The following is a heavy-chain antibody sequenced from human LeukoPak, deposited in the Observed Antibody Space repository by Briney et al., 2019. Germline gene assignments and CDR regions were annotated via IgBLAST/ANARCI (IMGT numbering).Heavy chain of an antibody. CDR3: ARDNPQTYYYDSSGYYYET. D-gene: IGHD3-22*01. V-gene: IGHV1-3*01. CDR2: INAGNGNT. Sequence: AASVKVSCKASGYTFINYAMHWVRQAPGQRLEWMGWINAGNGNTKYSQKFQGRVTITRDTSASTAYMELSSLRFEDTAVYYCARDNPQTYYYDSSGYYYETWGQGTLVTVSS. J-gene: IGHJ5*02. CDR1: GYTFINYA.